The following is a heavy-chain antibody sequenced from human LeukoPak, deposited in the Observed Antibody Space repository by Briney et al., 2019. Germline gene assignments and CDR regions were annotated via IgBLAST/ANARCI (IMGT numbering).Heavy chain of an antibody. D-gene: IGHD6-13*01. V-gene: IGHV4-34*01. CDR1: GGSFSGYY. J-gene: IGHJ4*02. Sequence: SETLSLTCAVYGGSFSGYYWSWIRQPPGNGLEWIGEINHSGSTNYNPSLKSRVTISVDTSKNQFSLKLSSVTAADTAVYYCARAYSSSWYYTFKYDYWGQGTLVTVSS. CDR3: ARAYSSSWYYTFKYDY. CDR2: INHSGST.